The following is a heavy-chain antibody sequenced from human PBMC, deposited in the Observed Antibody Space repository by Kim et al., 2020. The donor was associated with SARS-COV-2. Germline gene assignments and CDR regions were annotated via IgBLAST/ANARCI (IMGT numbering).Heavy chain of an antibody. CDR3: ARWGLRYFDWLLSGDY. V-gene: IGHV3-33*01. CDR2: IWYDGSNK. Sequence: GGSLRLSCAASGFTFSSYGMHWVRQAPGKGLEWVAVIWYDGSNKYYADSVKGRFTISRDNSKNTLYLQMNSLRAEDTAVYYCARWGLRYFDWLLSGDYWGQGTLVTVSS. CDR1: GFTFSSYG. J-gene: IGHJ4*02. D-gene: IGHD3-9*01.